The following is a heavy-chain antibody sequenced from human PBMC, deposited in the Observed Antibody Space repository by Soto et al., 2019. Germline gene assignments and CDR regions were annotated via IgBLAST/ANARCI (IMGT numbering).Heavy chain of an antibody. CDR3: ARDGGYCSGGSCPFDY. J-gene: IGHJ4*02. Sequence: SDTLSLTCTFSGDSISSYYWSWIRQPPGKGLEWIGYIYYSGSTNYNPSLKSRVTISVDKSKNQFSLKLSSVTAADTAVYYCARDGGYCSGGSCPFDYWGQGTLVTVS. D-gene: IGHD2-15*01. V-gene: IGHV4-59*01. CDR1: GDSISSYY. CDR2: IYYSGST.